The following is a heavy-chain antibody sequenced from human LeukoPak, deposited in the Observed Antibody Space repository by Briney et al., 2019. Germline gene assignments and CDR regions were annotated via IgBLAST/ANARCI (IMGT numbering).Heavy chain of an antibody. Sequence: SETLSLTCGVSGDSISSSYWWSWARQTPGKGLEWIGEIYHSGSTNYNPSLKSRVTISMDKSKNQFSLNLSSVTAADTAVYYCARGRYYYGSGSYYDAFDIWGQGTMVTVSS. CDR2: IYHSGST. CDR3: ARGRYYYGSGSYYDAFDI. J-gene: IGHJ3*02. CDR1: GDSISSSYW. D-gene: IGHD3-10*01. V-gene: IGHV4-4*02.